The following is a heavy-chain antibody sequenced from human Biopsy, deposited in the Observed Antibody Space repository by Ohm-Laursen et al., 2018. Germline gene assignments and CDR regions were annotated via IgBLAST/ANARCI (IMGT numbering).Heavy chain of an antibody. CDR3: ARDRGQNYFDY. J-gene: IGHJ4*02. Sequence: LSLTCTVSGGSISIGGSYWSWIRQHPGKGLEWIGYIYYNGNTNYNPSLKSRVSMSVDTSKNQFSLKLSSVTVADTAVYFCARDRGQNYFDYWGQGIPVTVSS. V-gene: IGHV4-31*03. CDR2: IYYNGNT. CDR1: GGSISIGGSY.